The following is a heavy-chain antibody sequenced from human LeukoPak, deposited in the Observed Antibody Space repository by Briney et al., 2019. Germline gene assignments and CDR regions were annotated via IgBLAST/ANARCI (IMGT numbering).Heavy chain of an antibody. D-gene: IGHD2/OR15-2a*01. CDR3: ARADCSSSTCYLRSSWFAP. J-gene: IGHJ5*02. CDR2: ISTSSTFI. CDR1: GFSLSSYD. Sequence: PGGSLRLSCAASGFSLSSYDMNWVRQAPGKGLEWVSSISTSSTFIYYTYSVKGRFTISRDNAKNSLYLQMNSLSAEDTAVYYCARADCSSSTCYLRSSWFAPWRQETLVTVSS. V-gene: IGHV3-21*01.